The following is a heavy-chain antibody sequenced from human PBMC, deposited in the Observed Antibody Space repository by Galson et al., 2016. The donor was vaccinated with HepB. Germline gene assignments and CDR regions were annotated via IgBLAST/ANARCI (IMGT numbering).Heavy chain of an antibody. V-gene: IGHV3-30*18. CDR3: AKVPSMVRGF. CDR2: ISYDGSYS. CDR1: GFSFSTYA. Sequence: SLRLSCAASGFSFSTYAMHWVRQAPGKGLEWVALISYDGSYSSYADSVKGRFTISRDNSKKTLYLQMNSLRAEDTAVYYCAKVPSMVRGFWGQGTPVTVSS. J-gene: IGHJ1*01. D-gene: IGHD3-10*01.